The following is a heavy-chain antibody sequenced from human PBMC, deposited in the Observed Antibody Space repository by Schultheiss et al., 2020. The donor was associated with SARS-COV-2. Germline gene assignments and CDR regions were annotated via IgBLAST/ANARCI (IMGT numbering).Heavy chain of an antibody. CDR1: GFTFSSYG. Sequence: GGSLRLSCAASGFTFSSYGMHWVRQAPGKGLEWVAFIRYDGSNKYYADSVKGRFTISRDNAKNTLYLQMNSLRAEDTAVYYCARDGALSAAADYWGQGTLVTVSS. CDR3: ARDGALSAAADY. V-gene: IGHV3-30*02. J-gene: IGHJ4*02. D-gene: IGHD6-13*01. CDR2: IRYDGSNK.